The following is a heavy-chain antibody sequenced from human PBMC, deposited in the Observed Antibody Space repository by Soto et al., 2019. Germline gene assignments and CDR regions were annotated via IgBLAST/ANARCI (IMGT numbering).Heavy chain of an antibody. CDR1: GFTFSTAW. CDR3: ARSLYSGASD. J-gene: IGHJ4*02. V-gene: IGHV3-7*01. D-gene: IGHD6-19*01. CDR2: IQPDGSDT. Sequence: EVQLVESGGGLVQPGGSLRLSCAASGFTFSTAWMSWVRQAPGKGLEWVAHIQPDGSDTYYGDSVKGRFTVSRDNPKNSLYLQLNSLSADDTAVYYCARSLYSGASDWGQGTLVTVSS.